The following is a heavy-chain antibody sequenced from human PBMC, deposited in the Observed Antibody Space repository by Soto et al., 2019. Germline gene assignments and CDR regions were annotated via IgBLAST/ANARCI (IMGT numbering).Heavy chain of an antibody. V-gene: IGHV3-48*01. Sequence: GGSLRLSCAASGFSFSNFNMNWVRQAPGKGLEWVSYISSGSGTIYYAEPVKGRFTISRDNAKDSLYLQLSSLRAEDTAVYYCVRDLAVTGIYFDYWGQGALVTVSS. CDR3: VRDLAVTGIYFDY. CDR2: ISSGSGTI. D-gene: IGHD6-19*01. CDR1: GFSFSNFN. J-gene: IGHJ4*02.